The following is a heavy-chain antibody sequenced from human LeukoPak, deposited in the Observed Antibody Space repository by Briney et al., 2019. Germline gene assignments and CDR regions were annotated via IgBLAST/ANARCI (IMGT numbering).Heavy chain of an antibody. Sequence: SETLSLTCTVSGGSISSYYWSWIRQPPGKGLEWIGYIYYSGSTNYNPSLKSRVTISVDTAKNQFSLKLSSVTAADTAVYYCAGGDPNWFDPWGQGTLVTVSS. CDR1: GGSISSYY. CDR2: IYYSGST. D-gene: IGHD2-21*02. J-gene: IGHJ5*02. V-gene: IGHV4-59*01. CDR3: AGGDPNWFDP.